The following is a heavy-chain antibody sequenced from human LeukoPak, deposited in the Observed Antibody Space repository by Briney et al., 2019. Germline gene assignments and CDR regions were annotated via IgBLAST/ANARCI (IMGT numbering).Heavy chain of an antibody. D-gene: IGHD2-2*01. Sequence: GWSLRLSCAASGFTFSSYAMSWVRQAPGKGLEWVSAISGSGGSTYYADSVKGRFTISRDNSKNTLYLQMGSLRAEDMAVYYCARRGGGYCSSTSCAYYYYYYMDVWGKGTTVTVSS. J-gene: IGHJ6*03. CDR3: ARRGGGYCSSTSCAYYYYYYMDV. V-gene: IGHV3-23*01. CDR2: ISGSGGST. CDR1: GFTFSSYA.